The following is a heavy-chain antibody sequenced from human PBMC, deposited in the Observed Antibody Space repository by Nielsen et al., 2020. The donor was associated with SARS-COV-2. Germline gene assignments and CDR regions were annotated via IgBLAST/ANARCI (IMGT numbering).Heavy chain of an antibody. CDR3: VKDFGTYSSGWYKSGYFDY. Sequence: GESLKISCSASGFTFSSYAMHWVRQAPGKGLEYVSAISSNGGSTYYADSVKGRFTISRDNSKNTLYLQMSSLRAEDTAVYYCVKDFGTYSSGWYKSGYFDYWGQGTLVTVSS. CDR2: ISSNGGST. V-gene: IGHV3-64D*08. CDR1: GFTFSSYA. D-gene: IGHD6-19*01. J-gene: IGHJ4*02.